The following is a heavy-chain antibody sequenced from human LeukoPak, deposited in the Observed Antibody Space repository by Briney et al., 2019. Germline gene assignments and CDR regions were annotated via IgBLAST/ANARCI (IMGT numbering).Heavy chain of an antibody. J-gene: IGHJ3*01. CDR3: ARGPPCSSTSCYVTGAFDF. CDR1: GFSFSIYS. V-gene: IGHV3-21*01. Sequence: GGSLRLSCAASGFSFSIYSMNWVRQAPGKGLEWFSSVSSSSSSIYYADSLKGRFTISRDNAKNSLFLQVNSLRDEDTAVYYCARGPPCSSTSCYVTGAFDFWGQGTMVTVSS. D-gene: IGHD2-2*01. CDR2: VSSSSSSI.